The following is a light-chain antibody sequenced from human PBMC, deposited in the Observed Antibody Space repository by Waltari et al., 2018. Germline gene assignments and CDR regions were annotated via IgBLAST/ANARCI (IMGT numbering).Light chain of an antibody. CDR2: GAS. CDR1: QSVSSSY. J-gene: IGKJ1*01. CDR3: QQYGSSPRT. Sequence: EILLTQSPGTLSLSPGERATLSCRASQSVSSSYLAWYQQKPGQAPRLLIYGASSRATGSPDRFSGSGSGTDFTLTISRLDPEDFAVYYCQQYGSSPRTFGQGTTVDIK. V-gene: IGKV3-20*01.